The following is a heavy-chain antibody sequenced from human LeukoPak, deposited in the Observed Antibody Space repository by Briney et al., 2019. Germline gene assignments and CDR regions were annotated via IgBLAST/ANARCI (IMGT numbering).Heavy chain of an antibody. CDR1: GFTFSSYG. J-gene: IGHJ4*02. CDR2: ISGSGGST. Sequence: GGSLRLSCAASGFTFSSYGMSWVRQAPGKGLEWVSAISGSGGSTYYADSVKGRFTISRDNSKNTLYLQMNSLRAEDTAVYYCAKDRGSGWVFDYWGQGTLVTVSS. V-gene: IGHV3-23*01. D-gene: IGHD6-19*01. CDR3: AKDRGSGWVFDY.